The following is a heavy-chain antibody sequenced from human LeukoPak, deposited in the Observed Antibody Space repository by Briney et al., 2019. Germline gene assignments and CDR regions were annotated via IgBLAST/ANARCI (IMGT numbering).Heavy chain of an antibody. CDR2: MNPNSGNT. CDR3: ARARRTGPDYYYYYMDV. CDR1: GYTFTSYD. D-gene: IGHD2-8*02. J-gene: IGHJ6*03. Sequence: GASVKVSCKASGYTFTSYDINWVRQATGQGLEWMGWMNPNSGNTGYAQKFQGRVTITRNTSISTAYMELSSLRSEDTAVYYRARARRTGPDYYYYYMDVWGKGTTVTVSS. V-gene: IGHV1-8*03.